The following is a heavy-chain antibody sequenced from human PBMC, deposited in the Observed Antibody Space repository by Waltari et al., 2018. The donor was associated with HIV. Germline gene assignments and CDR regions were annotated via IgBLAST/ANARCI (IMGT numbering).Heavy chain of an antibody. V-gene: IGHV3-15*01. CDR1: GFSFSSAW. CDR2: IRSKSEGGAT. D-gene: IGHD3-10*01. J-gene: IGHJ4*01. CDR3: STEEVYGSGTCLDY. Sequence: RLVESGGDLVKPGGCLTLSCTASGFSFSSAWMNWVRQSPGKGLEVIGLIRSKSEGGATDLAAAVKGRFTVSRDDSKNILYLQRSALKVDDTAVYFCSTEEVYGSGTCLDYWGQGTLVTV.